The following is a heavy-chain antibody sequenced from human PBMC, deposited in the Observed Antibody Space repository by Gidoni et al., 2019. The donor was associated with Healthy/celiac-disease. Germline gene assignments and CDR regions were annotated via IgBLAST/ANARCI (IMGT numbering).Heavy chain of an antibody. D-gene: IGHD2-2*02. CDR3: AKDFGVVVPAAIFDY. CDR2: ISGSGGST. V-gene: IGHV3-23*01. CDR1: GFTFSSYD. Sequence: VQLLESGGGLVQPGGSPRLSCACSGFTFSSYDMSWVRQASGKGLEWVSAISGSGGSTYYADSVKGRFTISRDNSKNTLYLQMNSLRAEDTAVYYCAKDFGVVVPAAIFDYWGQGTLVTVSS. J-gene: IGHJ4*02.